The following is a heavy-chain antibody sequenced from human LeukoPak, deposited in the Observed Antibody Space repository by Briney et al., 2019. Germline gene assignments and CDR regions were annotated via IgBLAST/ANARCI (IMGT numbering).Heavy chain of an antibody. J-gene: IGHJ4*02. Sequence: SETLSLTCTVSGGSISSYYWSWIRQPPGKGLEWIGYIYYSGSTNYNPSLKSRVTISVDTSKNQFSLKLSSVTAADTAVYYCARGGGFIAAAGFDYWGQGTLVTVSS. D-gene: IGHD6-13*01. CDR3: ARGGGFIAAAGFDY. CDR2: IYYSGST. CDR1: GGSISSYY. V-gene: IGHV4-59*01.